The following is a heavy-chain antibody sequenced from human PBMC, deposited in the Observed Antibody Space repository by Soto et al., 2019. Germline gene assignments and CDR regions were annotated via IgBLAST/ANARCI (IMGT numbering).Heavy chain of an antibody. CDR2: ISDSGGST. J-gene: IGHJ5*01. CDR3: AKDESRVVVPANWFDS. D-gene: IGHD2-15*01. Sequence: EVQLLESGGGLVQPGGSLRLSCAASGLTFSSNAMSWVRQAPGKGLEWVSGISDSGGSTYYADSVKGRFTIYRDNSKNTLYLQMNSLRAEDTAVYYCAKDESRVVVPANWFDSWGQGTLVTVSS. CDR1: GLTFSSNA. V-gene: IGHV3-23*01.